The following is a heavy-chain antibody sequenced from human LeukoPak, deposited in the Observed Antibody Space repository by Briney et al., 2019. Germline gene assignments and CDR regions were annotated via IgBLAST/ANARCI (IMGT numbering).Heavy chain of an antibody. CDR3: ARRRGFGEGYYYYYYMDV. CDR1: GGSFSGYY. CDR2: INHSGST. J-gene: IGHJ6*03. V-gene: IGHV4-34*01. D-gene: IGHD3-10*01. Sequence: PSETLSLTCAVYGGSFSGYYWSWIRQPPGKGLEWIGEINHSGSTNYNPSLKSRVTISVDTSKNQFSLKLSSVTAAGTAVYYCARRRGFGEGYYYYYYMDVWGKGTTVTISS.